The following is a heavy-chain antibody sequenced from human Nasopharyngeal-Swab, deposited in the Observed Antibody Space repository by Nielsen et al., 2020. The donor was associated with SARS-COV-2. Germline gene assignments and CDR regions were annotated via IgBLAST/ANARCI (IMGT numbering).Heavy chain of an antibody. CDR1: GFTFSSYW. J-gene: IGHJ6*02. Sequence: GESLKISCAASGFTFSSYWMSWVRQAPGKGLEWVANIKQDGSEKYYVDSVKGRFTISRDNAKNSLYLQMNSLRAEDTAVYYCARDLGRSLYGMDVWGQGTTVTVSS. D-gene: IGHD3/OR15-3a*01. CDR2: IKQDGSEK. V-gene: IGHV3-7*01. CDR3: ARDLGRSLYGMDV.